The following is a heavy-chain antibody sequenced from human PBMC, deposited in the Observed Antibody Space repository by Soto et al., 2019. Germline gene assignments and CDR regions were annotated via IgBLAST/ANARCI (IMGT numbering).Heavy chain of an antibody. V-gene: IGHV4-39*01. CDR3: AGGDYYHSSGYYFYYYTMDV. CDR1: DDSINSDKYY. J-gene: IGHJ6*02. D-gene: IGHD3-22*01. Sequence: SETLSLTCSVSDDSINSDKYYWGWIRQPPGKGLEWIGSIYYRGNAYYNPSLQTRVTISLDTSKSQFSLKLSSVTAADTAVYYCAGGDYYHSSGYYFYYYTMDVWGQGTTVTVPS. CDR2: IYYRGNA.